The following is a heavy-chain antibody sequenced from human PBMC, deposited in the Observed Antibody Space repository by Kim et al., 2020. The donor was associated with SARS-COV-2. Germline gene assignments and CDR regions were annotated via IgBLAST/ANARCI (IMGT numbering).Heavy chain of an antibody. J-gene: IGHJ4*02. CDR2: IYYSGST. Sequence: SETLSLTCTVSGGSISSGDYYWSWIRQPPGKGLEWIGYIYYSGSTYYNPSLKSRVTISVDTSKNQFSLKLSSVTAADTAVYYCARGQLELPMGGYYFDYWGQGTLVTVSS. D-gene: IGHD1-7*01. CDR3: ARGQLELPMGGYYFDY. V-gene: IGHV4-30-4*01. CDR1: GGSISSGDYY.